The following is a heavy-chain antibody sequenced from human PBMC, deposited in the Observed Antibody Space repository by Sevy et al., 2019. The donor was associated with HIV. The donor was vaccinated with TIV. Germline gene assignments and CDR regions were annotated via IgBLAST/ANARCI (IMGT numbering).Heavy chain of an antibody. V-gene: IGHV3-30-3*02. D-gene: IGHD6-13*01. CDR3: VRQGSSWTFDP. CDR2: ISYDESTK. Sequence: GGSLRLSCAASGFDFSSYPMHWVRQAPGKGLEWVSVISYDESTKHYGDSVKGRFTVSRDNSKNTLYFQMNSLTEEDTAVYYCVRQGSSWTFDPWGQGTLVTVSS. J-gene: IGHJ5*02. CDR1: GFDFSSYP.